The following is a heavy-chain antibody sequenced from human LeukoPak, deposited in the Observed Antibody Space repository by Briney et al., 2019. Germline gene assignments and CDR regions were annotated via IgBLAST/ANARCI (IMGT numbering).Heavy chain of an antibody. J-gene: IGHJ4*02. Sequence: SETLSLTCTVSGGSISSYYWTWIRQPPGKGLEWIGYIYYSGSTNYNPSLKSRLTISVDRSTNQFSLSLTSVTAADTAVYYCARVAGVEVAPATSYWGQGTLVTVSS. V-gene: IGHV4-59*08. CDR3: ARVAGVEVAPATSY. CDR1: GGSISSYY. D-gene: IGHD2-15*01. CDR2: IYYSGST.